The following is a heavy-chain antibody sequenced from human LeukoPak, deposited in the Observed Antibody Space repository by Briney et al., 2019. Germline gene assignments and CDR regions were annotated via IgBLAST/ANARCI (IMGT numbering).Heavy chain of an antibody. CDR1: GFTFSDYA. J-gene: IGHJ4*02. V-gene: IGHV3-9*01. D-gene: IGHD3-10*01. CDR2: ISWNSGSI. CDR3: AKDSGRRYGSGSYSMFDY. Sequence: GGSLRLSCAASGFTFSDYAMNWVRQAPGKGLEWVSGISWNSGSIGYADSVKGRFTISRDNAKNSLYLQMNSLRAEDTALYYCAKDSGRRYGSGSYSMFDYWGQGTLVTVSS.